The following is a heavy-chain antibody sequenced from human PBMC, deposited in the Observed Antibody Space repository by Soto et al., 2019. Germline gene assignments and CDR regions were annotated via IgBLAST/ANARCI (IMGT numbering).Heavy chain of an antibody. Sequence: GGSLRLSCAASGFTFSNAWMSWVRQAPGKGLEWVGRIKSKTDGGTTDYAAPVKGRFTISRDDSKNTLYLQMNSLKTEDTAVYYCTTDRTAVPAAMGYYYYYGMDVWGQGTTVTVSS. V-gene: IGHV3-15*01. D-gene: IGHD2-2*01. CDR3: TTDRTAVPAAMGYYYYYGMDV. CDR1: GFTFSNAW. CDR2: IKSKTDGGTT. J-gene: IGHJ6*02.